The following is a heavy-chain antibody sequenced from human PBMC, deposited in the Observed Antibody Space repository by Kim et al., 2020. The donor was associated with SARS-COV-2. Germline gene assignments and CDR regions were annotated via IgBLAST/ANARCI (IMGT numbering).Heavy chain of an antibody. J-gene: IGHJ4*02. D-gene: IGHD1-26*01. CDR3: AKDIGRGYYFDY. V-gene: IGHV3-9*01. Sequence: GYADSVKGRFTISRDNAKNSLYLQMNSLGAEDTALYYCAKDIGRGYYFDYWGQGTLVTVSS.